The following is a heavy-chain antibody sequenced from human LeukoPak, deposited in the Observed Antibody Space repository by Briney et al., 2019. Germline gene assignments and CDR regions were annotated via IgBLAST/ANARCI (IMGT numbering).Heavy chain of an antibody. V-gene: IGHV3-21*01. J-gene: IGHJ4*02. CDR3: AKDRDIVVVPVPDY. D-gene: IGHD2-2*01. CDR1: GFTFSSYS. Sequence: GRSLRLSCAASGFTFSSYSMNWVRQAPGKGLEWVSSISSSSSYIYYADSVKGRFTISRDNAKNSLYLQMNSLSAVDTAVYYCAKDRDIVVVPVPDYWGQGTLVTVSS. CDR2: ISSSSSYI.